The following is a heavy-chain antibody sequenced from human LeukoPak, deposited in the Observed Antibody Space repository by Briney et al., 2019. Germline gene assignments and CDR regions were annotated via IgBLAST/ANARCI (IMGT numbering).Heavy chain of an antibody. D-gene: IGHD5-12*01. V-gene: IGHV1-69*05. Sequence: SVKVSCKASGGTFSSYAISWVRQAPGQGLEWMGGIIPRFTPNYAQHFQGRVTITTDEATTTAYLELSNLRSDDTAVYYCAGLGYSGYGPRSRFDNWGQGTLITVST. CDR3: AGLGYSGYGPRSRFDN. J-gene: IGHJ4*02. CDR2: IIPRFTP. CDR1: GGTFSSYA.